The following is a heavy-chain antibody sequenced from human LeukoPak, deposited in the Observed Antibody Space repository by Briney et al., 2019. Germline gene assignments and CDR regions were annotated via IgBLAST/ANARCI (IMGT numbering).Heavy chain of an antibody. CDR2: IIPIFGTA. D-gene: IGHD3-9*01. J-gene: IGHJ6*02. CDR3: ARGSLYYDILTGHYYYYYGMDV. V-gene: IGHV1-69*13. Sequence: GASVKVSCKASGGTFISYAISWVRQAPGQGLEWMGGIIPIFGTANYAQKFQGRVTITADESTSTAYMELSSLRSEDTAVYYCARGSLYYDILTGHYYYYYGMDVWGQGTTVTVSS. CDR1: GGTFISYA.